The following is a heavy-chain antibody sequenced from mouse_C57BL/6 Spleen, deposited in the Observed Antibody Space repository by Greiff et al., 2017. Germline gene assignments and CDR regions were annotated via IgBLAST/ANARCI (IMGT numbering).Heavy chain of an antibody. CDR2: IYPSDSET. J-gene: IGHJ3*01. Sequence: QVQLQQPGAELVRPGSSVKLSCKASGYTFTSYWMDWVKQRPGQGLEWIGNIYPSDSETHYNQKFKDKATLTVDKSSSTAYMQLSSLTSEDSAVYYGARGGDGSSLAWFAYWGQGTLVTVSA. CDR1: GYTFTSYW. D-gene: IGHD1-1*01. CDR3: ARGGDGSSLAWFAY. V-gene: IGHV1-61*01.